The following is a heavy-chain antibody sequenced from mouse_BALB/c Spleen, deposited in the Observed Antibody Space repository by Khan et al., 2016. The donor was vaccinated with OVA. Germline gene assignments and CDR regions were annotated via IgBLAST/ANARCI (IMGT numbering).Heavy chain of an antibody. CDR3: ARSWDDFVAY. D-gene: IGHD4-1*01. CDR2: IYPGDGNT. V-gene: IGHV1-80*01. Sequence: QVQLQQSGAELVRPASSMTISCKASGYAFSNYWMNWVKQGPGQGLEWLGQIYPGDGNTKYNGKFKDKATLTADTTSSTAYMQLSSLTSEDSAVDVCARSWDDFVAYWGQGTLVTVSA. CDR1: GYAFSNYW. J-gene: IGHJ3*01.